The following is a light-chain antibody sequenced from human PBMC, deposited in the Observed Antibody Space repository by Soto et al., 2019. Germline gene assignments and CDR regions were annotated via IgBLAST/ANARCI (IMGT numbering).Light chain of an antibody. CDR3: QQYGDSPAT. J-gene: IGKJ3*01. CDR2: GAF. Sequence: IVLTHSPGTLSLSPGERATLSCRASQSFSSSYLAWYQQKPGQAPRLLIYGAFNRATGIPDRFSGSGSGTDFTLTFSRLEPEDFAVYYCQQYGDSPATFGPGTKVDIK. CDR1: QSFSSSY. V-gene: IGKV3-20*01.